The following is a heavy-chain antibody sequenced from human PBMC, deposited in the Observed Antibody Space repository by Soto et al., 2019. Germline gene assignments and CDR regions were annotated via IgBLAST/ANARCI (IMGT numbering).Heavy chain of an antibody. CDR1: GFTFSSYS. Sequence: GGSLRLSCAASGFTFSSYSMNWVRQAPGKGLEWVSSISSSSSYIYYADSVKGRFTISRDNAKNSLYLQMNSLRAEDTAVYYCARDPSSGWYDGRDYWGQGTLVTVSS. J-gene: IGHJ4*02. CDR2: ISSSSSYI. D-gene: IGHD6-19*01. CDR3: ARDPSSGWYDGRDY. V-gene: IGHV3-21*01.